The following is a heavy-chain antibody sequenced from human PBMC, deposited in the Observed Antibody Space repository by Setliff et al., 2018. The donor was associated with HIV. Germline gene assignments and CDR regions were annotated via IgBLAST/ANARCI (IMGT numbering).Heavy chain of an antibody. V-gene: IGHV4-39*07. D-gene: IGHD3-10*01. CDR3: ASPKERYYYGSGTNVREYYGMDV. CDR1: GGSISSSSYY. J-gene: IGHJ6*02. Sequence: SETLSLTCTVSGGSISSSSYYWGWIRQPPGKGLEWIGSIYYSGTTYYNPSLKSRITISVDTSKDQFSLKVNSVTAADTAVYYCASPKERYYYGSGTNVREYYGMDVWGQGTTVTVSS. CDR2: IYYSGTT.